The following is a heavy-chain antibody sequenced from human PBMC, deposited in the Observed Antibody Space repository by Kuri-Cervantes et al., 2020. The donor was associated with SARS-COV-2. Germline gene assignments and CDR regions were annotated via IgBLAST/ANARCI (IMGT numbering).Heavy chain of an antibody. V-gene: IGHV4-39*01. CDR2: IYYSGST. CDR1: SGSISSSSYY. Sequence: SETLSLTCTVSSGSISSSSYYWGWIRQPPGKGLEWIGSIYYSGSTYYNPSLKSRVTISVDTSKNQFSLKLSSVTAADTAVYYCARLLIAAAGPDFDYWGQGTLVTVSS. D-gene: IGHD6-13*01. J-gene: IGHJ4*02. CDR3: ARLLIAAAGPDFDY.